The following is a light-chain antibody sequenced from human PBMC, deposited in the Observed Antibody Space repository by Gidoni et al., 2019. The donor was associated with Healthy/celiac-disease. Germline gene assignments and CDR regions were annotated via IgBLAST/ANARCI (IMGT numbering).Light chain of an antibody. CDR1: QNISSF. Sequence: IQMTQSPSSLSASLGDRVTITCRASQNISSFLNWYQQQPGKAPKPLIYAASSLQSGAPSRFSGSGSGTDFTLTISSLQPEDFATYYCQQSYSTPRFTFXQXTQLEIK. J-gene: IGKJ5*01. CDR3: QQSYSTPRFT. CDR2: AAS. V-gene: IGKV1-39*01.